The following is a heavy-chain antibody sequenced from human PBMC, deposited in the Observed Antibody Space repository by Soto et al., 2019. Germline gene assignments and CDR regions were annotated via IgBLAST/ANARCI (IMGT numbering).Heavy chain of an antibody. J-gene: IGHJ4*02. CDR1: GFTFSSYG. V-gene: IGHV3-30*18. D-gene: IGHD3-22*01. Sequence: GGSLRLSCAASGFTFSSYGMHWVRQAPGKGLEWVAVISYDGSNKYYADSVKGRFTISRDNSKNTLYLQMNSLRAEDTAVYYCAKFDSSGYSDYWGQGTLVTVS. CDR2: ISYDGSNK. CDR3: AKFDSSGYSDY.